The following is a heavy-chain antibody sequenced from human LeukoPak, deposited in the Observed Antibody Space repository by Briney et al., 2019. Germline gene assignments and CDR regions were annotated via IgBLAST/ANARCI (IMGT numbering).Heavy chain of an antibody. CDR3: ARGSDYTWGG. V-gene: IGHV3-7*01. CDR2: IKQDGSQE. Sequence: GGFLRLSCAASRFTLSTYWMSWVRQAPGEGLEWVAHIKQDGSQEYYVDSVKGRFTISRDSAKNSLYLQMNSLRAEDTAVYYCARGSDYTWGGWGQGTLVTVSS. CDR1: RFTLSTYW. J-gene: IGHJ4*01. D-gene: IGHD3-10*01.